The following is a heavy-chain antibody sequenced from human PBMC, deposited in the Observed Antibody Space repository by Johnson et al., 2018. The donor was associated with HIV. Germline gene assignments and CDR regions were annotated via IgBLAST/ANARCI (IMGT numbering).Heavy chain of an antibody. Sequence: QVQLVDSGGGVVQPGGSLRLSCAASGFSFSSYAMHWVRQAPGKGLEWVALISYDGSNKYYADSVKGRFTISRDNSKNTLYLQMNSLRAEDTAGYYCATGENLKWELRVVDAFDIWGQGTMVSVSS. V-gene: IGHV3-30*04. D-gene: IGHD1-26*01. CDR1: GFSFSSYA. CDR2: ISYDGSNK. CDR3: ATGENLKWELRVVDAFDI. J-gene: IGHJ3*02.